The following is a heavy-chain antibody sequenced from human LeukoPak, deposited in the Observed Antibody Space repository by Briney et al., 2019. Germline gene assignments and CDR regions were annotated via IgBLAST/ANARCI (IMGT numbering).Heavy chain of an antibody. CDR2: IYTSGST. J-gene: IGHJ5*02. CDR3: ASYHDYGDYNWFDP. D-gene: IGHD4-17*01. CDR1: GGSISSYY. V-gene: IGHV4-4*07. Sequence: SETLSLTCTVSGGSISSYYWSWIRQPAGKGLEWIGRIYTSGSTNYNPSLKSRVTMSVDTSKNQFSLKLSSVTAADTAVYYCASYHDYGDYNWFDPWGQGTLVTVSS.